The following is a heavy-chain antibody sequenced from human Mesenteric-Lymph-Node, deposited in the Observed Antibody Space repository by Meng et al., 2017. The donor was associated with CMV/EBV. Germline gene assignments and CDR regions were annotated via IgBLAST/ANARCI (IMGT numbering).Heavy chain of an antibody. CDR2: ISGSGVST. Sequence: GESLKISCAASGFTFSSYAIDWVRQAPGKGLEWVSDISGSGVSTYYADSVKGRFTISRDNSKNTLYLQMNSLRAEDTAVYYCAKGSYYDSSNLYFDYWGQGTLVTVSS. D-gene: IGHD3-22*01. V-gene: IGHV3-23*01. J-gene: IGHJ4*02. CDR1: GFTFSSYA. CDR3: AKGSYYDSSNLYFDY.